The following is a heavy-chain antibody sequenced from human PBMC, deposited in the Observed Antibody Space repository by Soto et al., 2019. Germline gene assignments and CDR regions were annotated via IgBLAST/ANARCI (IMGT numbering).Heavy chain of an antibody. CDR1: GGTFSSYA. D-gene: IGHD2-15*01. CDR3: ARDRGSYCSGGSCYRLPLDY. CDR2: IIPIFGTA. V-gene: IGHV1-69*01. J-gene: IGHJ4*02. Sequence: QVQLVQSGAEVKKPGSSVKVSCKASGGTFSSYAISWVRQAPGQGLEWMGGIIPIFGTANYAQKFQGSVTITADESTSTAYMELSSLRSEDTAVYYCARDRGSYCSGGSCYRLPLDYWGQGTLVTVSS.